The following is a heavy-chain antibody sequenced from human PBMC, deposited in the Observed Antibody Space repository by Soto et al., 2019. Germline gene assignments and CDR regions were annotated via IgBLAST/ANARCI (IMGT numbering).Heavy chain of an antibody. CDR2: IYHSGSA. Sequence: QVQLQESGPGLVKPSGTLSLTCAVSGGSVSSSNWWSWVRQSPGKGLEWMGEIYHSGSAHYNPSLKSRATISLDKSKNQFSLRLPSVTAADTAVYYCARVPGVVVSADDAFDIWGPGTRVIVSS. CDR1: GGSVSSSNW. CDR3: ARVPGVVVSADDAFDI. D-gene: IGHD2-21*02. J-gene: IGHJ3*02. V-gene: IGHV4-4*02.